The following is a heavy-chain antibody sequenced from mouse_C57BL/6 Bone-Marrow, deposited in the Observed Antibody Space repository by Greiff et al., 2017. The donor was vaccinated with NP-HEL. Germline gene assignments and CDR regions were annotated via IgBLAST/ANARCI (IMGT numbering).Heavy chain of an antibody. CDR3: ITTVGVDAMDY. CDR1: GFTFSDAW. J-gene: IGHJ4*01. Sequence: EVMLVESGGGLVQPGGSMKLSCAASGFTFSDAWMDWVRQSPEKGLEWVAEIRNKANNHATYYAESVKGRFTISRDDSKSSVYLQMNSLRAEDTGIYYCITTVGVDAMDYWGQGTSVTVSS. CDR2: IRNKANNHAT. D-gene: IGHD1-1*01. V-gene: IGHV6-6*01.